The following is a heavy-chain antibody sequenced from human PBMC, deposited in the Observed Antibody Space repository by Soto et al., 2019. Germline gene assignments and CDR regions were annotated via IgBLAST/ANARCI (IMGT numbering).Heavy chain of an antibody. Sequence: SVKVSCKASGGTFSSYAISWVRQAPGQGLEWMGGIIPIFGTANYAQKFQGRVTITADESTSTAYMELSSLRSEDTAVYYCAREMATIRDGDYFDYWGQGTLVTVSS. CDR3: AREMATIRDGDYFDY. CDR1: GGTFSSYA. J-gene: IGHJ4*02. V-gene: IGHV1-69*13. CDR2: IIPIFGTA. D-gene: IGHD5-12*01.